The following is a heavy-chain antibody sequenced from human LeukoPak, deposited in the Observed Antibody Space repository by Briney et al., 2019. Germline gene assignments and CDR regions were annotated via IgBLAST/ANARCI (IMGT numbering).Heavy chain of an antibody. V-gene: IGHV3-53*04. CDR2: IYSGGST. D-gene: IGHD4-17*01. Sequence: GGSLRLSCAASGFTVSSNYMSWVRQAPGKGLEWVSVIYSGGSTYYADSVKGRFTISRHNSKNTLYLQVNSLRAEDTAVYYCARDAPVTTGSYYYYGMDVWGQGTTVAVSS. CDR1: GFTVSSNY. J-gene: IGHJ6*02. CDR3: ARDAPVTTGSYYYYGMDV.